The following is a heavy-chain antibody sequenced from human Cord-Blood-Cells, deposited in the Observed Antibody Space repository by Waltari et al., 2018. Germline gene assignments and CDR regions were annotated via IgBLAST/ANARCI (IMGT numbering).Heavy chain of an antibody. J-gene: IGHJ4*02. D-gene: IGHD7-27*01. CDR2: IYYSGST. Sequence: QVQLQESGPGLVKPSQTLSLTCTVSGGSISSGGYYWSWIRQHPGKGLEWIGYIYYSGSTYYNPSLKIRVTRSVDTSKNQFSLKLSSVTAADTAVYYCARDLTGGYYFDYWGQGTLVTVSS. V-gene: IGHV4-31*03. CDR3: ARDLTGGYYFDY. CDR1: GGSISSGGYY.